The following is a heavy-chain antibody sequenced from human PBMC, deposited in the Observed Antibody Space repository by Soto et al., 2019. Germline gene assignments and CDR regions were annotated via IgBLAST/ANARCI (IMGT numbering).Heavy chain of an antibody. V-gene: IGHV3-30*18. CDR3: AKGTTGGVTYYYSGMDV. CDR2: ISYDGSNK. D-gene: IGHD4-17*01. J-gene: IGHJ6*02. Sequence: PGGSLRLSCAASGFTFSSYGMHWVRQAPGKGLEWVAVISYDGSNKYYADSVKGRFTISRDNSKNTLYLQMNSLRAEDTAVYYCAKGTTGGVTYYYSGMDVWGQGTTVTVSS. CDR1: GFTFSSYG.